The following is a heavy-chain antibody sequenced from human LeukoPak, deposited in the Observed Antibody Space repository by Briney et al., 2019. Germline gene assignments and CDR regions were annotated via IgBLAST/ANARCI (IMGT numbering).Heavy chain of an antibody. V-gene: IGHV3-23*01. D-gene: IGHD1-26*01. CDR2: ISGSGGST. CDR3: AKAEVLGGRGLDYYYGMDV. J-gene: IGHJ6*02. Sequence: PGGSLRLSCAASGFTFSSYATSWVRQAPGKGLEWVSSISGSGGSTYYADSVKGRFTISRDNSKNTLYLQMNSLRAEDTAVYHCAKAEVLGGRGLDYYYGMDVWGQGTTVTVSS. CDR1: GFTFSSYA.